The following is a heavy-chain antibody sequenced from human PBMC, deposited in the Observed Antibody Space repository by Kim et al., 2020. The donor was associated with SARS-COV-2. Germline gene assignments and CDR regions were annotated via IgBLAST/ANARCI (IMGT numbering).Heavy chain of an antibody. J-gene: IGHJ2*01. CDR2: ISAYNGNT. D-gene: IGHD3-9*01. CDR3: ARGGVLRYFDWHPPAGVERRGYFDL. CDR1: GYTFTSYG. V-gene: IGHV1-18*04. Sequence: ASVKVSCKASGYTFTSYGISWVRQAPGQGLEWMGWISAYNGNTNYAQKLQGRVTMTTDTSTSTAYMELRSLRSDDTAVYYCARGGVLRYFDWHPPAGVERRGYFDLWGRGTLVTVSS.